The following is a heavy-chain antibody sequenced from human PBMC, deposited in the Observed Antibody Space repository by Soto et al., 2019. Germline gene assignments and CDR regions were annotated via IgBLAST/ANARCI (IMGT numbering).Heavy chain of an antibody. J-gene: IGHJ5*02. CDR1: GYTFTSYG. V-gene: IGHV1-18*01. D-gene: IGHD3-3*01. CDR3: ARDFTIFGVDHQWFDP. Sequence: ASVKVSCKASGYTFTSYGISWVRQAPGQGFEWMGWISAYNGNTNYAQKLQGRVTMTTDTSTSTAYMELRSLRSDDTAVYYCARDFTIFGVDHQWFDPWGQGTLVTVSS. CDR2: ISAYNGNT.